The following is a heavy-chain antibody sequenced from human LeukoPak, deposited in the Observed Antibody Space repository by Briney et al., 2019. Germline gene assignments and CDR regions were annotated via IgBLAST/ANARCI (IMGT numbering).Heavy chain of an antibody. Sequence: PGGSLRLSCAASGLTFSSYWMYWVRQAPGKGLVWVSGINSGGSSTRYADSVKGRFTISRDNAKNTLFLQMNSLRAEDTAVYYCVSYNWNYPDYWGQGTLVTVSS. V-gene: IGHV3-74*01. CDR3: VSYNWNYPDY. D-gene: IGHD1-7*01. CDR2: INSGGSST. J-gene: IGHJ4*02. CDR1: GLTFSSYW.